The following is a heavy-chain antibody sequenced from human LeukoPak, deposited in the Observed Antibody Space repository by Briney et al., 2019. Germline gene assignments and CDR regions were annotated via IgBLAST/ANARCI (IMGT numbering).Heavy chain of an antibody. CDR2: INPNSGGT. CDR3: ARDLPGVYDILTGYYPYYFDY. V-gene: IGHV1-2*02. CDR1: GYTFTGYY. Sequence: ASVKVSCKASGYTFTGYYMHWVRQAPGQGLEWMGWINPNSGGTNYAQKFQGRVTMTRDTSISTAYIELSRLRSDDTAVYYCARDLPGVYDILTGYYPYYFDYWGQGTLVTVSS. D-gene: IGHD3-9*01. J-gene: IGHJ4*02.